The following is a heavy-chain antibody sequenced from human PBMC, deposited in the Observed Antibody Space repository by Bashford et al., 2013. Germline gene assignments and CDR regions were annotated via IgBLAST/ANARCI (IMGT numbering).Heavy chain of an antibody. CDR2: ISAYNGNT. CDR3: ARWPRGHSQAYGQRNNWFDP. CDR1: GYTLPAMV. J-gene: IGHJ5*02. V-gene: IGHV1-18*01. D-gene: IGHD6-25*01. Sequence: VASVKVSCKASGYTLPAMVSARVRQAPGQGLEWMGWISAYNGNTNYAQKLQGRVTMTADTSTSTAYMELRSLRSDDTAVYFCARWPRGHSQAYGQRNNWFDPWGQGTQVTVSS.